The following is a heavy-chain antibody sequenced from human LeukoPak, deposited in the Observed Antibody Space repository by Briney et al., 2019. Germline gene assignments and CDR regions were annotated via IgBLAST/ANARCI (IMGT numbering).Heavy chain of an antibody. J-gene: IGHJ4*02. CDR2: ITSNGGST. CDR1: GFAFSIYA. V-gene: IGHV3-64D*08. Sequence: GGSLRLSCSASGFAFSIYAMHWVRQAPRKGLEYVSAITSNGGSTFHADSVNDRFTISRDNSKNALYLQMSSLRAEDTAVYYCGIIGGISFWGQGTLVTVSS. D-gene: IGHD2-15*01. CDR3: GIIGGISF.